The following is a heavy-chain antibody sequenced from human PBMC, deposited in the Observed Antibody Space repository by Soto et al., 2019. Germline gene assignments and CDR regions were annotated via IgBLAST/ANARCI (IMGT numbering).Heavy chain of an antibody. J-gene: IGHJ6*02. CDR3: ARGSPSIEQLVVEYYGMDV. CDR2: ISAYNGNT. CDR1: GYTFTSYG. V-gene: IGHV1-18*01. Sequence: QVQLVQSGAEVKKPGASVKVSCKASGYTFTSYGISWVRQAPGQGLEWMGWISAYNGNTNYAQKLQGRVTMTTDTSTCTAYMELRSLRSDDTAVYYCARGSPSIEQLVVEYYGMDVWGQGTTVTVSS. D-gene: IGHD6-6*01.